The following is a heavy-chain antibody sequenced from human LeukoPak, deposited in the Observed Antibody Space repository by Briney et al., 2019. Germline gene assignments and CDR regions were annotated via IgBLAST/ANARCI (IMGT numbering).Heavy chain of an antibody. CDR1: GFXFRDYW. CDR2: IKQDGSEK. CDR3: ARDGTSIVGSLDY. Sequence: PGGSLRLSCAASGFXFRDYWINWVRQAPGKGLEWVASIKQDGSEKYYVDSVKGRFTISRDNAKHSLYLQMNSLRAEDTAVYYCARDGTSIVGSLDYWGQGTLVTVSS. J-gene: IGHJ4*02. V-gene: IGHV3-7*05. D-gene: IGHD1-26*01.